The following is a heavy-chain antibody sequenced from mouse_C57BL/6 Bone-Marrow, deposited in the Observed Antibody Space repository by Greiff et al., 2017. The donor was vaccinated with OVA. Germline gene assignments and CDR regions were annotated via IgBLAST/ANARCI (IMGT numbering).Heavy chain of an antibody. CDR3: ARIFGSSPSMDY. CDR1: GYTFTDYN. V-gene: IGHV1-18*01. CDR2: INPNNGGT. Sequence: EVMLQQSGPELVKPGASVKIPCKASGYTFTDYNMDWVKQSHGKSLEWIGDINPNNGGTIYNQKFKGKATLTVDKSSSTAYMELRSLTSEDTAVYYCARIFGSSPSMDYWGQGTSVTVSS. D-gene: IGHD1-1*01. J-gene: IGHJ4*01.